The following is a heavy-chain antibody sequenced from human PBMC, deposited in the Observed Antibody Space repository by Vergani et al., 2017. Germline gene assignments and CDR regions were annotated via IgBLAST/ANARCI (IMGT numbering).Heavy chain of an antibody. CDR3: AIWSGYYYRWFDP. CDR2: IYTSGST. CDR1: GGSISSGSYY. D-gene: IGHD3-3*01. Sequence: QVQLQESGPGLVKPSQTLSLTCTVPGGSISSGSYYWSWIRQPAGKGLEWIGRIYTSGSTNYNPSLKSRVTISVDTSKNQFSLKLSSVTAADTAVYYCAIWSGYYYRWFDPWGQGTLVTVSS. J-gene: IGHJ5*02. V-gene: IGHV4-61*02.